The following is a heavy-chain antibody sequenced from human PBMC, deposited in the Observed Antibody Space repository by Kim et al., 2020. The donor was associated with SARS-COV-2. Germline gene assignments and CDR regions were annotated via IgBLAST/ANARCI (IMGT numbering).Heavy chain of an antibody. J-gene: IGHJ4*02. CDR1: GFTFSDHF. CDR2: SRNKANSYTT. V-gene: IGHV3-72*01. CDR3: TRGGSGGPLNY. Sequence: GGSLRLSCAASGFTFSDHFLDWVRQAPGKGLEWVGRSRNKANSYTTEDATSVKVRFTISRDDSKNSLYLQMNSLKTEDTTVYYCTRGGSGGPLNYWSQGTLVTVSA. D-gene: IGHD2-15*01.